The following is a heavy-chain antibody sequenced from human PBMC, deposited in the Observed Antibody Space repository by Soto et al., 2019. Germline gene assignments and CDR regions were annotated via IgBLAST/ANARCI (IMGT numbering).Heavy chain of an antibody. Sequence: QVQVVQSGAEVKKPGSSVKVSCKVSGGIFTNNAISWVRQAPGQGLEWLGGVIPLFDTAYYAQIFRGRLRISAGRATATAYMELSGLTSADTAVYFCATGGHNDGYNFYHGMDVWGQGTTVTVS. J-gene: IGHJ6*02. CDR3: ATGGHNDGYNFYHGMDV. V-gene: IGHV1-69*01. D-gene: IGHD5-18*01. CDR1: GGIFTNNA. CDR2: VIPLFDTA.